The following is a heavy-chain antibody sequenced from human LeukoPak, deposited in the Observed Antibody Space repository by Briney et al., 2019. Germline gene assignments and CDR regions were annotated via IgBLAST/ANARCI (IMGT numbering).Heavy chain of an antibody. CDR1: GGSISNYY. Sequence: SETRSLTCTVSGGSISNYYWNWVRQPPGKGLEWIGYIYYSGSTYYNPSLKSRVTISVDTSKNQFSLKLSSVTAADTAVYYCARDTYGSGKDNWFDPWGQGTLVTVSS. V-gene: IGHV4-30-4*08. D-gene: IGHD3-10*01. CDR2: IYYSGST. CDR3: ARDTYGSGKDNWFDP. J-gene: IGHJ5*02.